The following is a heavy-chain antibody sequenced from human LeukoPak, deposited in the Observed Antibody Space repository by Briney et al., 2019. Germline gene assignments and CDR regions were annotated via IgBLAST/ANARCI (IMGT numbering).Heavy chain of an antibody. D-gene: IGHD3-22*01. CDR3: ARNYYDSSGPRAFDI. Sequence: SETLSPTCAVSGGSISSGSYSWSWIRQPPGKGLEWIGYIYHSGSTYYNPSLKSRVTISVDRSKNQFSLKLSSVTAADTAVYYCARNYYDSSGPRAFDIWGQGTMVTVSS. CDR2: IYHSGST. CDR1: GGSISSGSYS. J-gene: IGHJ3*02. V-gene: IGHV4-30-2*01.